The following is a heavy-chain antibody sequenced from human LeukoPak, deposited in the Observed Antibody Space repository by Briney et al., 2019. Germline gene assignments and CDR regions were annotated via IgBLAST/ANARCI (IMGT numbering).Heavy chain of an antibody. Sequence: PGWSLRLSCAASGVSSSNSAMSRFRQSPGKGLKWVSLIVASSGSTFYADSVKGRFAISRDSSKNTLYLQMNSLRAEDMAVYYCAKGAYDYIERGYFDYWGQGALVTASS. D-gene: IGHD5-12*01. CDR3: AKGAYDYIERGYFDY. CDR1: GVSSSNSA. CDR2: IVASSGST. V-gene: IGHV3-23*01. J-gene: IGHJ4*02.